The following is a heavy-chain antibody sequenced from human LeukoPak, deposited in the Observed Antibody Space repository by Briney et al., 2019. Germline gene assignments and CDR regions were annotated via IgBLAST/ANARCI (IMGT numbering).Heavy chain of an antibody. CDR1: GNTFTDYY. CDR3: ARDTSKGSFPHY. V-gene: IGHV1-18*04. CDR2: ISAYNGNT. Sequence: ASVKVSCKGSGNTFTDYYMHWVRQAPGQGLEWMGWISAYNGNTNYAQKLQGRVTMTTDTSTSTAYMELRSLRSDDTAVYYCARDTSKGSFPHYWGQGTLVTVSS. J-gene: IGHJ4*02. D-gene: IGHD2/OR15-2a*01.